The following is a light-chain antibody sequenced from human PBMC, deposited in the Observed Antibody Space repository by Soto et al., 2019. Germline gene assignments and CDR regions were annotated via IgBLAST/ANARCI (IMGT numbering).Light chain of an antibody. CDR2: AAS. CDR1: QNIADF. J-gene: IGKJ1*01. V-gene: IGKV1-39*01. Sequence: DVQMTQSPSSLSASMGVRVTITCRVSQNIADFLNWYQQKSGKAPKLLIYAASRLQTGVPSRFSGRASGSDFTLTISSLQPEDFATYYCQQTYRNPQTFGQGTKVQIK. CDR3: QQTYRNPQT.